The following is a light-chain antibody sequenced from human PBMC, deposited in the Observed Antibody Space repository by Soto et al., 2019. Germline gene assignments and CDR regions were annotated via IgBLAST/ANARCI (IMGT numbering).Light chain of an antibody. CDR1: QSVTSNY. CDR2: GIS. J-gene: IGKJ1*01. CDR3: QQYTDWPLT. Sequence: EVVMTQSPATLSVSPGERATLSCRASQSVTSNYLAWYQKKPGQAPRLLIYGISSRATGVPDRFSGSGSGTDFNLTISRLETEDFAVYYCQQYTDWPLTFGQGTKVDIK. V-gene: IGKV3-20*01.